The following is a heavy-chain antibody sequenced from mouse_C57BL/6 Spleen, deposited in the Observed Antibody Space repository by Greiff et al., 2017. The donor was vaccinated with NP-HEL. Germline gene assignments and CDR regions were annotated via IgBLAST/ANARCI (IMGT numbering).Heavy chain of an antibody. CDR2: IDPETGGT. J-gene: IGHJ4*01. Sequence: VQLQQSGAELVRPGASVTLSCKASGYTFTDYEMHWVKQTPVHGLEWIGAIDPETGGTAYNQKFKGKAILTADKSSSTAYMELRSLTSEDSAVYYCTRIRKAYYNAMDYWGQGTSVTVSS. V-gene: IGHV1-15*01. CDR1: GYTFTDYE. D-gene: IGHD2-12*01. CDR3: TRIRKAYYNAMDY.